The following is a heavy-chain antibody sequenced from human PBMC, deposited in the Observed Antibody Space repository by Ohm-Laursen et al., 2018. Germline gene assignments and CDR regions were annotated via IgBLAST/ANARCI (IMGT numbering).Heavy chain of an antibody. CDR1: GGTFSSYA. CDR3: ARSLIAVAGPYGMDV. D-gene: IGHD6-19*01. V-gene: IGHV1-69*06. CDR2: IIPIFGTA. Sequence: GASVKVSCKVSGGTFSSYAISWVRQAPGQGLEWMGGIIPIFGTANYAQKFQGRVTITADKSTSTAYMELSSLRSEDTAVYYCARSLIAVAGPYGMDVWGQGTTVTVSS. J-gene: IGHJ6*02.